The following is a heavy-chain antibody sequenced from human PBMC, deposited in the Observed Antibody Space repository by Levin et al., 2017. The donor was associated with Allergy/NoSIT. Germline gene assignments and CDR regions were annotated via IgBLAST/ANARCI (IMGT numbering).Heavy chain of an antibody. Sequence: SQTLSLTCTVSGGSISSSSYYWGWIRQPPGKGLEWIGSTFYSGSTYYNPSLRSRVTISADTSENQFSLRLSSVTAADTAVYYCARHVLSMVQGVILSNWFDPWGQGTLVTVSS. D-gene: IGHD3-10*01. CDR3: ARHVLSMVQGVILSNWFDP. CDR2: TFYSGST. CDR1: GGSISSSSYY. V-gene: IGHV4-39*01. J-gene: IGHJ5*02.